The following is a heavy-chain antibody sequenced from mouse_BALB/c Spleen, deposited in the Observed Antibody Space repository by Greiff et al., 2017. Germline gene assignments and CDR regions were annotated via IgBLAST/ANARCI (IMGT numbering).Heavy chain of an antibody. J-gene: IGHJ4*01. D-gene: IGHD2-5*01. Sequence: EVMLVESGGGLVKPGGSLKFSCAASGFTFSSYAMSWVRQTPEKRLEWVASISSGGSTYYPDSVKGRFTISRDNARNILYLQMSSLRSEDTAMYYCERGGSYYSIAMDYWGQGTSVTVSS. CDR2: ISSGGST. V-gene: IGHV5-6-5*01. CDR3: ERGGSYYSIAMDY. CDR1: GFTFSSYA.